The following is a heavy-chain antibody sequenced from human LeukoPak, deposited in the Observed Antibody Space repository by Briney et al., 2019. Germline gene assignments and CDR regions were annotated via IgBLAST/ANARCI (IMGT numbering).Heavy chain of an antibody. CDR3: ARGVKIFGLLPYYYYYMDV. CDR2: IYTSGST. CDR1: GGSISSYY. Sequence: SETLSLTCTVSGGSISSYYWSWIRQPAGKGLEWIGRIYTSGSTNYNPSLKSRVTMSVDTSKNQFSLKLSSVTAADTAVYYCARGVKIFGLLPYYYYYMDVWGKGTTVTVSS. V-gene: IGHV4-4*07. D-gene: IGHD3-3*01. J-gene: IGHJ6*03.